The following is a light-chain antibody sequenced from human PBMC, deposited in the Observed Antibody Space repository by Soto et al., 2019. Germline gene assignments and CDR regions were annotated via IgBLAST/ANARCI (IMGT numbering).Light chain of an antibody. J-gene: IGKJ5*01. Sequence: DIQMTQSPSSVSASVGDRVTITCRVSQGISSWLAWYQRKPGRAPKLLIYAASRLQAGVPLRFSGSGSGTDFTLTISDLQPEDFATYYCQQLNSFPLTFGQGTRLEIK. CDR3: QQLNSFPLT. V-gene: IGKV1D-12*01. CDR2: AAS. CDR1: QGISSW.